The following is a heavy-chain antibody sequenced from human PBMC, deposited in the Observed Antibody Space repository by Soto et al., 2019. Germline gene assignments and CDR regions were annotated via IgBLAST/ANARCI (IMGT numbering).Heavy chain of an antibody. D-gene: IGHD1-26*01. CDR2: ISGDARTT. CDR3: AKDSVPGPGPYSGAYYSSLGS. J-gene: IGHJ5*02. CDR1: GFTFGTYG. Sequence: HPGGSLRLSCAASGFTFGTYGMSWVRLAPGKGLEWLSAISGDARTTYYADSVKGRFSISRDNSLNTLYLQMYSLRVEDTAVYYCAKDSVPGPGPYSGAYYSSLGSWGQGTLVTVSS. V-gene: IGHV3-23*01.